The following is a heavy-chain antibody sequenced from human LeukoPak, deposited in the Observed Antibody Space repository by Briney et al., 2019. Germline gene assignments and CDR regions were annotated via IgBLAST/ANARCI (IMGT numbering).Heavy chain of an antibody. CDR1: GGSISSYY. D-gene: IGHD3-22*01. V-gene: IGHV4-39*07. Sequence: SETLSLTCTVSGGSISSYYWSWIRQPPGKGLEWIGSIYYSGSTYYNPSLKSRVTISVDTSKNQFSLKLSSVTAADTAVYYCARETYYYDSSGQRERWFDPWGQGTLVTVSS. J-gene: IGHJ5*02. CDR3: ARETYYYDSSGQRERWFDP. CDR2: IYYSGST.